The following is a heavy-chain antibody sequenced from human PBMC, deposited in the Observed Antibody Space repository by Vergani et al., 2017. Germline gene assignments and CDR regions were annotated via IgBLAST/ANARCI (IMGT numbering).Heavy chain of an antibody. V-gene: IGHV5-51*03. Sequence: EVQLVQSGAEVKKPGESLKISCKGSGYSFTSYWIGWVRQMPGKGLEWMGIIYPGDSDTRYSPSFPGQVTISADKSISTAYLQWSSLKASDTALYYCARLRSGSGWLMGLVDYWGQGTLVTVSS. CDR2: IYPGDSDT. CDR3: ARLRSGSGWLMGLVDY. D-gene: IGHD6-19*01. J-gene: IGHJ4*02. CDR1: GYSFTSYW.